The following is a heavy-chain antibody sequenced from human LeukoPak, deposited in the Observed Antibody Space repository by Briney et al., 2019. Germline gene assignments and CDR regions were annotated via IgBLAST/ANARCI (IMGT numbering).Heavy chain of an antibody. Sequence: GGSLRPSCVASGFSFGSYWMAWVRQAPGKGLEWVANMKHDGIEKYHVDSVKGRFTISRDNTKNSLYLHMSSLRVEDTAVYYCAREGREGYNYPALDFWGQGILVTVSS. CDR3: AREGREGYNYPALDF. V-gene: IGHV3-7*05. CDR1: GFSFGSYW. D-gene: IGHD5-24*01. CDR2: MKHDGIEK. J-gene: IGHJ4*02.